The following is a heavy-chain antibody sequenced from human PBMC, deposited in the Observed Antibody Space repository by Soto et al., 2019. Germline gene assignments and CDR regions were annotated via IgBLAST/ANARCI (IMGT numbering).Heavy chain of an antibody. CDR3: AREDTAMVFDY. CDR1: GGSISSGGYY. CDR2: IYYSGCT. V-gene: IGHV4-31*03. J-gene: IGHJ4*02. Sequence: SETLSLTCTVSGGSISSGGYYWSWIRQHPGKGLEWIGYIYYSGCTYYNPSLKSRVTISVDTSKNQFSLKLSSVTAADTAVYYCAREDTAMVFDYWGQGTLVTVSS. D-gene: IGHD5-18*01.